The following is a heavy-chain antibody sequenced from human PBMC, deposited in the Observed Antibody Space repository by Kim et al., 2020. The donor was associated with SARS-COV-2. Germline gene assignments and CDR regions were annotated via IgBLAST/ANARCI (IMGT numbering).Heavy chain of an antibody. D-gene: IGHD6-19*01. V-gene: IGHV4-39*07. CDR3: ARDVGGWYYFDY. CDR2: IYYSGST. J-gene: IGHJ4*02. Sequence: SETLSLTCTVSGGSISSSSYYWGWIRQPPGKGLEWIGSIYYSGSTYYNPSLKSRVTISVDTSKNQFSLKLSSVTAADTAVYYCARDVGGWYYFDYGGQGT. CDR1: GGSISSSSYY.